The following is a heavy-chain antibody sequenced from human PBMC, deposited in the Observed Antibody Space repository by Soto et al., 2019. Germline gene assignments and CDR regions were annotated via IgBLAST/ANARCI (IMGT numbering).Heavy chain of an antibody. CDR2: ISYDGSNK. J-gene: IGHJ4*02. D-gene: IGHD6-13*01. Sequence: GGSLRRSCGASGFTFSSYGMHWVRQAPGKGLEWVAVISYDGSNKYYADSVKGRFTISRDNSKNTLYLQMNSLRAEDTAVYYCAKGHQQLFDYWGQGTLVTVSS. CDR3: AKGHQQLFDY. V-gene: IGHV3-30*18. CDR1: GFTFSSYG.